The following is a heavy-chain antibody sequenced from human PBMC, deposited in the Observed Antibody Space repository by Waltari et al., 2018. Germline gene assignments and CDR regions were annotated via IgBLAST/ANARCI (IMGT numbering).Heavy chain of an antibody. V-gene: IGHV4-39*07. CDR3: ARLLYDFWSGYGHDAFDI. CDR1: GGSISSSSYY. CDR2: IYYSGST. D-gene: IGHD3-3*01. J-gene: IGHJ3*02. Sequence: QLQLQESGPGLVKPSETLSLTCTVSGGSISSSSYYWGWIRQPPGKGLEWIGSIYYSGSTYYNPSLKSRVTISVDTSKNQFSLKLSSVTAADTAVYYCARLLYDFWSGYGHDAFDIWGQGTMVTVSS.